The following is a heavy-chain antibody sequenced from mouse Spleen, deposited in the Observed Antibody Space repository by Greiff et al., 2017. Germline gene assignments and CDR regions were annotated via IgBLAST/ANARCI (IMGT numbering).Heavy chain of an antibody. Sequence: EVQVVESEGGLVQPGSSMKLSCTASGFTFSDYYMAWVRQVPEKGLEWVANINYDGSSTYYLDSLKSRFIISRDNAKNILYLQMSSLKSEDTATYYCARDGVPYWYFDVWGAGTTVTVSS. V-gene: IGHV5-16*01. CDR2: INYDGSST. D-gene: IGHD2-14*01. CDR1: GFTFSDYY. CDR3: ARDGVPYWYFDV. J-gene: IGHJ1*01.